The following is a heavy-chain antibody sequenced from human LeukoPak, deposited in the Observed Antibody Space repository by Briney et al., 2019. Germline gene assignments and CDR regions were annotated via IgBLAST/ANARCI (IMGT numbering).Heavy chain of an antibody. CDR2: IYHSGTT. CDR1: GYFITSGYY. D-gene: IGHD4-17*01. CDR3: ASLTTIYSWFDP. J-gene: IGHJ5*02. V-gene: IGHV4-38-2*02. Sequence: KSSETLSLTCTVSGYFITSGYYWGWIRQSPGKGLEWIGSIYHSGTTYFNPSLKSRVTISVDTSKNQFALKLNSVTAADTAVHYCASLTTIYSWFDPWGQGILVTVSS.